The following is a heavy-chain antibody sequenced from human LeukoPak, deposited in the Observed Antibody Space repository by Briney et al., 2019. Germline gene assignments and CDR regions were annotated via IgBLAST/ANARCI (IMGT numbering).Heavy chain of an antibody. CDR2: ISAYNGNT. CDR3: ARDHYCGSGSYYFDAFDI. J-gene: IGHJ3*02. D-gene: IGHD3-10*01. V-gene: IGHV1-18*01. Sequence: ASVKVSCKASGYTFTSYGISWVRQAPGQGLEWMGWISAYNGNTNYAQKLQGRVTMTTDTSTSTAYMELRSLRSDDTAVYYCARDHYCGSGSYYFDAFDIWGQGTMVTVSS. CDR1: GYTFTSYG.